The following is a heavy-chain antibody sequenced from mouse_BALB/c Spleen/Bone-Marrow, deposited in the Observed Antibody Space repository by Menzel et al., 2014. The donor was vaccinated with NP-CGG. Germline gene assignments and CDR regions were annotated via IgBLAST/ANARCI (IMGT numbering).Heavy chain of an antibody. V-gene: IGHV1-69*02. CDR1: GYTFTSYW. CDR2: IYPSDSYT. CDR3: TRKYGPLYYFDY. J-gene: IGHJ2*01. D-gene: IGHD2-10*02. Sequence: QVQLQQSGAELVRPGASVKLPCKASGYTFTSYWINWVKQRPGQGLEWIGNIYPSDSYTNYNQKFKDKATLTVDKSSSTAYMQLSSPTSEDSAVYYCTRKYGPLYYFDYWGQGTTLTVSS.